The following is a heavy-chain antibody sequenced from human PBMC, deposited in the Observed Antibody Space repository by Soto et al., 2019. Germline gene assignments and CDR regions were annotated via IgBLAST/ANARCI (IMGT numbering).Heavy chain of an antibody. CDR1: GYSFTSYW. Sequence: GESLKISCNGSGYSFTSYWISWVRQMPGKGLEWMGRIDPSDSYTNYSPSFQGHVTISADKSISTAYLQWSSLKASDTAMYYCARATQGDTGYGMDVWGQGTKVTVYS. CDR2: IDPSDSYT. CDR3: ARATQGDTGYGMDV. J-gene: IGHJ6*02. D-gene: IGHD2-8*02. V-gene: IGHV5-10-1*01.